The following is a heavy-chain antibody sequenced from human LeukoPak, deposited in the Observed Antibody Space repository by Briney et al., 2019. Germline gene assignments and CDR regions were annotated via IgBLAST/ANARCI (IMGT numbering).Heavy chain of an antibody. D-gene: IGHD5-12*01. CDR1: GGSISSNNNY. Sequence: SETLSLTCSVSGGSISSNNNYWGWIRQPPGKGLEWIASIYYSGPTFYNPSLKSRVTISIDTSKNQFSLNLNSATAADTAVYFCARGIYSGYDRSFDCWGQGTLVTVSS. CDR2: IYYSGPT. V-gene: IGHV4-39*07. CDR3: ARGIYSGYDRSFDC. J-gene: IGHJ4*02.